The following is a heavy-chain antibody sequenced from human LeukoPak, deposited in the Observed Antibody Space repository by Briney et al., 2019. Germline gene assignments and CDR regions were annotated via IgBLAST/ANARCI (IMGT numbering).Heavy chain of an antibody. J-gene: IGHJ4*02. CDR3: AREDRSAATTVSFDY. Sequence: AASVKVSCKASGYTFTGYYMHWVRQAPGQGLEWMGWINPNSGGTNYAQKFQGRVTMTRDTSISTAYMELSRLRSDDTAVYYCAREDRSAATTVSFDYWGQGTLVTVSS. V-gene: IGHV1-2*02. D-gene: IGHD5-12*01. CDR2: INPNSGGT. CDR1: GYTFTGYY.